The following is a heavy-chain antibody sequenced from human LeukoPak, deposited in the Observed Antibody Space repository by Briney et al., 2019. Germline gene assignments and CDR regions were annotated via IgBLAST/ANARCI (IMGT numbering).Heavy chain of an antibody. CDR1: GFSFSSFA. J-gene: IGHJ3*02. CDR2: ISAVDSAT. D-gene: IGHD3-22*01. Sequence: GGSLRLSCEVSGFSFSSFAMTWVRQSPVQGLEWVSTISAVDSATYYADSVKGRVTISRDYSKNTMYLQMNSLRAEDTAVYYCAKGSSASPFDAFHIWGPGTIVTVSS. CDR3: AKGSSASPFDAFHI. V-gene: IGHV3-23*01.